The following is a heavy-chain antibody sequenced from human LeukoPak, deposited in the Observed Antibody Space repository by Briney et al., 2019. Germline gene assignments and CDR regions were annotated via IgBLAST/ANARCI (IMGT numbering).Heavy chain of an antibody. J-gene: IGHJ4*02. CDR1: GFTFTSYS. CDR2: ISDSSSYI. V-gene: IGHV3-21*01. Sequence: GGSLRLSCAASGFTFTSYSMNWVRQAPGKGLEWVSSISDSSSYIYYADSVKGRFTISRDNAKNSLCLQMNSLRAEDTAVYYCARSSVLVLAANSDYWGQGTLVTVSS. CDR3: ARSSVLVLAANSDY. D-gene: IGHD2-15*01.